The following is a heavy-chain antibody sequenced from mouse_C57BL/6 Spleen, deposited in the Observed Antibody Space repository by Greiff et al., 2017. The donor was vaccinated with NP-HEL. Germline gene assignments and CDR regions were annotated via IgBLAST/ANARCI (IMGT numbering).Heavy chain of an antibody. CDR3: ARHPSYLLAMDY. CDR2: IYPGSGST. CDR1: GYTFTSYW. Sequence: QVQLQQPGAELVKPGASVKMSCKASGYTFTSYWITWVKQRPGQGLEWIGDIYPGSGSTNYNEKFKSKATLTVDTSSSTAYMQLSSLTSEDSAVYYCARHPSYLLAMDYWGQGTSVTVSS. J-gene: IGHJ4*01. V-gene: IGHV1-55*01. D-gene: IGHD5-1*01.